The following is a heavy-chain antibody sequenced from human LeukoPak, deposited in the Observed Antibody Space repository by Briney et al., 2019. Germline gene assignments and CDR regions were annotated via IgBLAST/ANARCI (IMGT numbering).Heavy chain of an antibody. D-gene: IGHD4-11*01. CDR1: GDTFSTYT. V-gene: IGHV1-18*01. CDR3: ARDRTSTVASPSDSFDI. J-gene: IGHJ3*02. CDR2: ISAFNGNT. Sequence: ASVKVSCKASGDTFSTYTVTWVRQAPGQGFEWMGWISAFNGNTQYAQKFQGRVTMTTDTSANTIYMELKSLRSDDTAVYYCARDRTSTVASPSDSFDIWGQGTMVTVSS.